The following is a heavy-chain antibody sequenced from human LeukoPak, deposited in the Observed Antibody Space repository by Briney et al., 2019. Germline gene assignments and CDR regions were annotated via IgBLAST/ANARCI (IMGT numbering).Heavy chain of an antibody. CDR2: IIPIFGTA. Sequence: ASVKVSCKASGGXFSSYAISWVRQAPGQGLEWMGGIIPIFGTANYAQKFQGRVTITADESTSTAYMELSSLRSEDTAVYYCARAPTGYSGYGIRGAFDIWGQGTMVTVSS. J-gene: IGHJ3*02. CDR1: GGXFSSYA. CDR3: ARAPTGYSGYGIRGAFDI. D-gene: IGHD5-12*01. V-gene: IGHV1-69*01.